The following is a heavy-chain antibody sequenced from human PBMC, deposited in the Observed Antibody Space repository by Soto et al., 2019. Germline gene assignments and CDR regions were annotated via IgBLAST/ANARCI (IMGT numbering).Heavy chain of an antibody. D-gene: IGHD2-15*01. V-gene: IGHV2-5*02. CDR3: ARQVRYCSGNGCANLFAP. J-gene: IGHJ5*02. CDR2: IYWDDDK. CDR1: GFSLSTSGVG. Sequence: QITLKESGPTLVKPTQTLTLTCTFSGFSLSTSGVGVGWIRQPPGKALEWLALIYWDDDKRYSPSLKTRLSITKDTSKKHVVGTMTNMSPVDTATYFCARQVRYCSGNGCANLFAPWGQGTLVTVSS.